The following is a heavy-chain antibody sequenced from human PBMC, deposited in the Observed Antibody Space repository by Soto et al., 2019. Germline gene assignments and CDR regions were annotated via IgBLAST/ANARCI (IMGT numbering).Heavy chain of an antibody. D-gene: IGHD2-8*01. J-gene: IGHJ5*02. Sequence: SATLSLTCSFSGGSISRYYWSWIQQPPGKGLEWIGYAYYSGDTGYNPSLQSRVTMAVDTSKNQVSLKLTSVTAADTAGYYLARFGSTYGGFSTGEVKENGSEPRCQEALVP. CDR3: ARFGSTYGGFSTGEVKENGSEP. CDR1: GGSISRYY. CDR2: AYYSGDT. V-gene: IGHV4-59*01.